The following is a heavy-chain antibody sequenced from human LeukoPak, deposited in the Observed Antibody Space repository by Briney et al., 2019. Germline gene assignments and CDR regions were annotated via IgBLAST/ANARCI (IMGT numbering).Heavy chain of an antibody. D-gene: IGHD6-19*01. V-gene: IGHV3-23*01. J-gene: IGHJ3*02. Sequence: GGSLRLSCAASGFTFSSYAMSWVRQAPGKRLEWVSAISGSGGSTYYADSVKGRFTISRDNSKNTLYLQMNSLRAEDTAVYYCAKEGAASSGWYGDAFDIWGQGTMVTVSS. CDR2: ISGSGGST. CDR1: GFTFSSYA. CDR3: AKEGAASSGWYGDAFDI.